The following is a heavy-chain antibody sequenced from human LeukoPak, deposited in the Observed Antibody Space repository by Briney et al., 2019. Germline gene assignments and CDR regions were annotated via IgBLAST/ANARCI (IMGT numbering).Heavy chain of an antibody. Sequence: SETLSLTCAVYGGSFSGYYWSWIRQPPGKGLEWIGEINHSGSTNYNPSLKSRATISVDTSKNQFSLKLSSVTAADTAVYYCARDYYDSSGYYLYYFDYWGQGTLVTVSS. V-gene: IGHV4-34*01. D-gene: IGHD3-22*01. CDR1: GGSFSGYY. J-gene: IGHJ4*02. CDR3: ARDYYDSSGYYLYYFDY. CDR2: INHSGST.